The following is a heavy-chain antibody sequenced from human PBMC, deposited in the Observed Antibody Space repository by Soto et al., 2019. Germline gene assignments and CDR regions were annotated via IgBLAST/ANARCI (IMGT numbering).Heavy chain of an antibody. CDR1: GYTFTSYG. Sequence: QVQLVQSGAEVKKPGASVKVSCRASGYTFTSYGISWVRQAPGQGLEWMGWISAYNDKTTYAQKFQGRLTMTTDPSSNTAYMELRSLRYDDTAVYYCARFTGISKWTFDSWGQGTLVTVSS. J-gene: IGHJ4*02. CDR3: ARFTGISKWTFDS. CDR2: ISAYNDKT. V-gene: IGHV1-18*01. D-gene: IGHD1-26*01.